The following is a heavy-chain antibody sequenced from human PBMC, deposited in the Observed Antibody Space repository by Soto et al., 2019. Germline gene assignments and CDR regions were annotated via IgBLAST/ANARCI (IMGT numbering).Heavy chain of an antibody. CDR3: ARDIVRTQQPGYYYYYMDV. D-gene: IGHD6-13*01. J-gene: IGHJ6*03. CDR1: GGTLSSYT. CDR2: IIPILGIA. V-gene: IGHV1-69*04. Sequence: SVKVSCKASGGTLSSYTISWVRQAPGQGLEWMGRIIPILGIANYAQKFQGRVTITADKSTSTAYMELSSLRSEDTAVYYCARDIVRTQQPGYYYYYMDVWGKGTTVTVSS.